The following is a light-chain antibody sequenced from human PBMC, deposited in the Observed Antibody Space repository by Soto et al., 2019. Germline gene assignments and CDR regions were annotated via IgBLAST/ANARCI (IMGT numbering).Light chain of an antibody. CDR3: QQYTTSSS. V-gene: IGKV3-20*01. CDR1: QTVTSDY. J-gene: IGKJ4*01. CDR2: EAS. Sequence: EILLTQSPCTLSLSPAERATLSWRASQTVTSDYLAWYQQQPGQAPRLLIYEASNRAAGIPGMFGGRGSGTDFTLTISRLEPSDYAMYYCQQYTTSSSFGGGTNVDIK.